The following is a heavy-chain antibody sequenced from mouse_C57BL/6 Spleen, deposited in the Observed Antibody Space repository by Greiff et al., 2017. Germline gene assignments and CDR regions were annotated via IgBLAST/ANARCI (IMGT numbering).Heavy chain of an antibody. CDR2: IRNKANGYTT. CDR3: ARYSSGGYYAMDY. CDR1: GFTFTDYY. V-gene: IGHV7-3*01. Sequence: EVQGVESGGGLVQPGGSLSLSCAASGFTFTDYYMSWVRQPPGKALEWLGFIRNKANGYTTEYSASVKGRFTISRDNSQSILYLQMNALRAEDSATYYCARYSSGGYYAMDYWGQGTSVTVSS. J-gene: IGHJ4*01. D-gene: IGHD3-1*01.